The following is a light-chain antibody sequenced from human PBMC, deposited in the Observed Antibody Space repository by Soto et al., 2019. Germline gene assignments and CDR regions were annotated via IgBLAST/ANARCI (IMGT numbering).Light chain of an antibody. CDR3: LQDYSYPLS. V-gene: IGKV1-6*01. Sequence: AIRMTQSPSSLSASVGDRVTLTCRASQGIRNDLGWYQQKPGKAPKVLIYAASTLQSGVPSRFSGSGFGTDFTLTISSLQPDDFATYYCLQDYSYPLSFGGGTKVEI. J-gene: IGKJ4*01. CDR2: AAS. CDR1: QGIRND.